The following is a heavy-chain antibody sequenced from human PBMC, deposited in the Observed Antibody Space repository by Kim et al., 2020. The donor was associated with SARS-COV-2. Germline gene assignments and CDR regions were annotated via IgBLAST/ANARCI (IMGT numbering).Heavy chain of an antibody. D-gene: IGHD2-15*01. V-gene: IGHV4-61*01. CDR1: GGSVSSGSYY. J-gene: IGHJ4*02. Sequence: LSLTCTVSGGSVSSGSYYWSWIRQPPGKGLEWIGYIYYSGSTNYNPSLKSRVTISVDTSKNQFSLKLSSVTAADTAVYYCAREMRLRDCSGGSCYHFDYWGQGTLVTVSS. CDR2: IYYSGST. CDR3: AREMRLRDCSGGSCYHFDY.